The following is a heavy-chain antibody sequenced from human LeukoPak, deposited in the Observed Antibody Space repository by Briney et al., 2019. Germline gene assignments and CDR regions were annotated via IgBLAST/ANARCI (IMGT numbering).Heavy chain of an antibody. J-gene: IGHJ4*02. CDR2: ISGSGGST. CDR1: GFALSSYE. CDR3: AKDDHITMVRGVITY. Sequence: GGSLRLSCAASGFALSSYEMNWVRQAPGKGLEWVSAISGSGGSTYYADSVKGRFTISRDNSKNTLYLQMNSLRAEDTAVYYCAKDDHITMVRGVITYWGQGTLVTVSS. V-gene: IGHV3-23*01. D-gene: IGHD3-10*01.